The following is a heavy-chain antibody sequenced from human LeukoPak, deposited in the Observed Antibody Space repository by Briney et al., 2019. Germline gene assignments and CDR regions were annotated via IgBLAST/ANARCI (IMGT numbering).Heavy chain of an antibody. D-gene: IGHD3-22*01. CDR1: GFTFSSYA. J-gene: IGHJ4*02. CDR3: AKPRNYYDSSGEYYFDY. Sequence: GGSLRLSCAASGFTFSSYAMSWVRQAPGTGLEWVSAISGGGGSTYYADSVKGRFTISRDNSKNTLYLQMNSLRAEDTAVYYCAKPRNYYDSSGEYYFDYWGQGTLVTVSS. CDR2: ISGGGGST. V-gene: IGHV3-23*01.